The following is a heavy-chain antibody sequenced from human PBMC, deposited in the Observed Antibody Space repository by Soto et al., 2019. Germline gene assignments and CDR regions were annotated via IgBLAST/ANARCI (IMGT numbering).Heavy chain of an antibody. D-gene: IGHD5-18*01. CDR2: INEDGSAT. V-gene: IGHV3-74*01. Sequence: PGVSLRLSCAASGFTFSSHWMHCVRQVPGKGLLWVSRINEDGSATTYADSVRGRFTISRDNAKDTLYLQMNSLRADYTAVYYCARGYSYGKPSPHYYMDVWGKGTTVTV. CDR3: ARGYSYGKPSPHYYMDV. J-gene: IGHJ6*03. CDR1: GFTFSSHW.